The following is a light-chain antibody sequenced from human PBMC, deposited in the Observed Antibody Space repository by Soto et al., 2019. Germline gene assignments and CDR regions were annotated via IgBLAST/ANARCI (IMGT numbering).Light chain of an antibody. CDR2: DAS. J-gene: IGKJ1*01. CDR1: QSISSW. Sequence: DIQMHQSPSTMSASVGDSVTITCRASQSISSWLAWYQQKPGKAPKLLIYDASSLESGVPSRFSGSGSGTEFTLTISSLQPDEFATYYCKKYNSYPWTVGQGNKVDIK. CDR3: KKYNSYPWT. V-gene: IGKV1-5*01.